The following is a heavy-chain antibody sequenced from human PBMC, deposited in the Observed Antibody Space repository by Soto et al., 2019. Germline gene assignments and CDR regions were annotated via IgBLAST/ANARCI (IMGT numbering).Heavy chain of an antibody. D-gene: IGHD6-6*01. CDR1: SGSVSSGSDY. CDR2: IYYSGST. CDR3: ARDLGEHYSSSYYY. J-gene: IGHJ4*02. Sequence: SDTLSLTCTVSSGSVSSGSDYWSWIRQPPGKGLEWIGYIYYSGSTNYNPSLKGRVTISVDTSKNQFSLKLSSVTAADTAVYYCARDLGEHYSSSYYYWGQGTLVTVSS. V-gene: IGHV4-61*01.